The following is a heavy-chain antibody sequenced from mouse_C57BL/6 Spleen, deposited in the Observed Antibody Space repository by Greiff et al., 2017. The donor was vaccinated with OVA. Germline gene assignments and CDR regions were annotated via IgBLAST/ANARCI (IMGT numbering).Heavy chain of an antibody. CDR3: ARLYYGSSFAY. CDR1: GYTFTDYY. CDR2: INPNNGGT. J-gene: IGHJ3*01. V-gene: IGHV1-26*01. Sequence: EVQLQQSGPELVKPGASVKISCKASGYTFTDYYMNWVKQSHGKSLEWIGDINPNNGGTSYNQKFKGKATLTVDKSSSTAYMELRSLTSEDSAVYYCARLYYGSSFAYWGQGTLVTVSA. D-gene: IGHD1-1*01.